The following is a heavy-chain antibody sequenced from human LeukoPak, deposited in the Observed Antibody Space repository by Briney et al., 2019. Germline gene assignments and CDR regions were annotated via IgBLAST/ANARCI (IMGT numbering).Heavy chain of an antibody. CDR3: ARLMRVVPAAMIF. CDR1: GYSFTSYW. J-gene: IGHJ4*02. D-gene: IGHD2-2*01. Sequence: GESLKISCKGSGYSFTSYWIGWVGQMPGKGLEWMGIIYPGDSDTRYSPSLQGQVTFSADKSISTAYLQWSSLKASDTAMYYCARLMRVVPAAMIFWGQGTLVTVSS. V-gene: IGHV5-51*01. CDR2: IYPGDSDT.